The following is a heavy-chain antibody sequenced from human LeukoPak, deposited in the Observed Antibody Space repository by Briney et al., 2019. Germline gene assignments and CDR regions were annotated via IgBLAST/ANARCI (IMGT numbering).Heavy chain of an antibody. V-gene: IGHV4-59*01. Sequence: PSETLSLTCTVSGGSISSYYWGWIRQPPGKGLEWIGYIYYSGSTNYNPSLKSRVTISVDTSKNQFSLKLSSVTAADTAVYYCARGRSGSYPPYYFDYWGQGALVTVSS. CDR2: IYYSGST. J-gene: IGHJ4*02. CDR1: GGSISSYY. D-gene: IGHD1-26*01. CDR3: ARGRSGSYPPYYFDY.